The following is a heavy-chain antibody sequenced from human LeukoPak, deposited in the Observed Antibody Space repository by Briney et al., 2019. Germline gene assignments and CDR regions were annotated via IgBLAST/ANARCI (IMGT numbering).Heavy chain of an antibody. J-gene: IGHJ4*02. CDR3: TRHYDGQQRPPPGFDY. Sequence: GGSLRLSCAAPGFTFSGSTMHWVRQASGKGLEWVGRIRSKADSYATAYASSVKGRFTISRDDSKNTAYLQMNSLKTEDTAVYYCTRHYDGQQRPPPGFDYWGQGTLVTVSS. D-gene: IGHD6-25*01. V-gene: IGHV3-73*01. CDR2: IRSKADSYAT. CDR1: GFTFSGST.